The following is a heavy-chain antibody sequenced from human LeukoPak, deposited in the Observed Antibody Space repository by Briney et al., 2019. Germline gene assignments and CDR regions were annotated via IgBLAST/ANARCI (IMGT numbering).Heavy chain of an antibody. CDR1: GYTFTGYY. CDR2: INPNSGGT. Sequence: GASVKVSCKASGYTFTGYYMHWVRQAPGQGLEWMGWINPNSGGTNYAQKFQGRVTVTRDTSISTAYMELSRLRSDDTAVYYCARVGGPGYSSGWYGYWGQGTLVTVSS. J-gene: IGHJ4*02. V-gene: IGHV1-2*02. CDR3: ARVGGPGYSSGWYGY. D-gene: IGHD6-19*01.